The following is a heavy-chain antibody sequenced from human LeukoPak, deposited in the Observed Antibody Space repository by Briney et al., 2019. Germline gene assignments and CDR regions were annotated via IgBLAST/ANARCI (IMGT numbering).Heavy chain of an antibody. CDR2: ISPSSSSI. J-gene: IGHJ5*02. Sequence: GGSLRLSCAASGNYWMHWVRQAPGKGLEWVSSISPSSSSIYYADSVRGRFTVSRDNAKKSLSLQMNSLRVEDTAIYYCARETYNDFWSGLNWFDPWGQGTLVTVSS. CDR3: ARETYNDFWSGLNWFDP. D-gene: IGHD3-3*01. V-gene: IGHV3-21*01. CDR1: GNYW.